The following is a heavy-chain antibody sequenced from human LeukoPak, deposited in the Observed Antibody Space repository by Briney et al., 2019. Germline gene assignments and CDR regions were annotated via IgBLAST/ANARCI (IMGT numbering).Heavy chain of an antibody. J-gene: IGHJ4*02. CDR3: ARDRNSGYDRYFDY. CDR1: GFTFSSYE. V-gene: IGHV3-48*03. D-gene: IGHD5-12*01. Sequence: GGSLRLSCAASGFTFSSYEMNWVRQAPGKGLEWVSYISSSGSTIYYADSVKGRFTISRDNAKNSLYLQMNSLRAEDTAVYCCARDRNSGYDRYFDYWGQGTLVTVSS. CDR2: ISSSGSTI.